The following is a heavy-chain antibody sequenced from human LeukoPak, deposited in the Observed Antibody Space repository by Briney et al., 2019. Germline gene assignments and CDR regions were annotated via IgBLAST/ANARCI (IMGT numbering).Heavy chain of an antibody. D-gene: IGHD1-26*01. J-gene: IGHJ3*02. Sequence: SETLSLTCAVYGGSFSGYYWSWIRRPPGKGLEWIGEINDSGSTNYNPSLKSRVTISVDTSKNQFSLKLSSVTAADTAVYYCARGPLSGGSYYLSRIHAFDIWGQGTMVTVSS. CDR3: ARGPLSGGSYYLSRIHAFDI. CDR1: GGSFSGYY. V-gene: IGHV4-34*01. CDR2: INDSGST.